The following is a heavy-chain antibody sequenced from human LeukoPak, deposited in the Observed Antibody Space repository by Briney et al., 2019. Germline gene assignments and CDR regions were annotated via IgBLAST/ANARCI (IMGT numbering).Heavy chain of an antibody. CDR3: ARGHDYGDYVRLYYFDY. D-gene: IGHD4-17*01. CDR2: ISSSSSYI. CDR1: GFTFSSYS. Sequence: GGSLRLSCAASGFTFSSYSMNWVRQAPGKGLEWASSISSSSSYIYYADSVKGRFTISRDNAKNSLYLQMNSLRAEDTAVYYCARGHDYGDYVRLYYFDYWGQGTLVTVSS. V-gene: IGHV3-21*01. J-gene: IGHJ4*02.